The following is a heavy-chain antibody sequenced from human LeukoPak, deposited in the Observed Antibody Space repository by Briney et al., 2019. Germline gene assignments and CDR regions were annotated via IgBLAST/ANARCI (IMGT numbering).Heavy chain of an antibody. D-gene: IGHD2-15*01. J-gene: IGHJ4*02. CDR1: GYTFTSYD. CDR2: MNPNSGNT. V-gene: IGHV1-8*01. Sequence: ASVKVSCQASGYTFTSYDINWVRQATGQGLEWMGWMNPNSGNTGYAQKFQGTVTMTRNSSITTAYMELSSLRSEDTAVYYCARRHGRCSDGSCYYPDYWGQGTLVTVSS. CDR3: ARRHGRCSDGSCYYPDY.